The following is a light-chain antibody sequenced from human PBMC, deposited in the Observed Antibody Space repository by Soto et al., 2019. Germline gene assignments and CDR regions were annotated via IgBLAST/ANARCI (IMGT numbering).Light chain of an antibody. V-gene: IGKV3-20*01. CDR2: GAS. CDR3: QQYGSSPTVT. CDR1: QSVSSSY. Sequence: EIVLTQSPGTLSLSPGERATLSCRASQSVSSSYFAWYQQKPGQAPRILIYGASSRATGIPERFSSSGSGTDFTLTVSRLEPEDFAVYYCQQYGSSPTVTFGHGTRLEIK. J-gene: IGKJ5*01.